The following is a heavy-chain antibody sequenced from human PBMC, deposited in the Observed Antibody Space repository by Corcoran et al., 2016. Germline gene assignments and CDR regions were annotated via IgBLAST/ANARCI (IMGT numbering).Heavy chain of an antibody. CDR3: ARGGPGTATDY. CDR2: INSDGSST. CDR1: GFTFSSCW. D-gene: IGHD5-18*01. V-gene: IGHV3-74*01. J-gene: IGHJ4*02. Sequence: EVQLVESGGGLVQPGGSLRLSCAASGFTFSSCWMHWFRQAPGKGLVWVSQINSDGSSTTYADSVKGRFTISRDNAKNTLYLQMNSLRAEDTAIYYCARGGPGTATDYWGQGTLVTVSS.